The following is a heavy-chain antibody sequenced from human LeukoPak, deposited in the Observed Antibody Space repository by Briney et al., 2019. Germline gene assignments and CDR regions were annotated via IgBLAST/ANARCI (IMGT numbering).Heavy chain of an antibody. J-gene: IGHJ4*02. CDR3: ARSEDFCTGGVCYFH. D-gene: IGHD2-8*02. V-gene: IGHV1-2*02. CDR2: INPNSGGT. CDR1: GYTFTGYY. Sequence: ASVKVSCKASGYTFTGYYMHWVRQAPGQGLEWMGWINPNSGGTNYAQKFQGRVTMTRDMSISTAYMELSRLRSDDTAVYYCARSEDFCTGGVCYFHWGQGTLVTVSS.